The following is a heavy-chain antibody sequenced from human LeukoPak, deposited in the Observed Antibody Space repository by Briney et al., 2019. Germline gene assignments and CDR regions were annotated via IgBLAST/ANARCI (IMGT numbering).Heavy chain of an antibody. CDR1: GGSVSSDY. V-gene: IGHV4-59*08. Sequence: SETLSLTCTVSGGSVSSDYWSWIRQPPGKGLEWIGYIYHTGNSDYNPSLKSRATITLDTSKNQFSLKLTSVTAADTAVYFCARHPFSSPFDYWGQGTLVTVSS. D-gene: IGHD2/OR15-2a*01. CDR2: IYHTGNS. CDR3: ARHPFSSPFDY. J-gene: IGHJ4*02.